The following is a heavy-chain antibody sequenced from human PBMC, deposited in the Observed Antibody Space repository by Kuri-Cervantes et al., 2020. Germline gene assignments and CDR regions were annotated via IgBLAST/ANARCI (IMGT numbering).Heavy chain of an antibody. CDR1: GYSFTSYW. Sequence: GGSLRLSCTGSGYSFTSYWIGWVRQLPGKGLEWMGIIYPGDSDTKYSPSFQGLVTISADKSISTAYLQWSSLKASDTAMYYCARQRIHYDSSGYLDPWGQGTLVTVSS. J-gene: IGHJ5*02. CDR2: IYPGDSDT. D-gene: IGHD3-22*01. V-gene: IGHV5-51*01. CDR3: ARQRIHYDSSGYLDP.